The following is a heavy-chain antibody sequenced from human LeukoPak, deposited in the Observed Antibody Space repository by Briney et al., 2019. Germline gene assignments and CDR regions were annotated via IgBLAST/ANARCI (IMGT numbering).Heavy chain of an antibody. J-gene: IGHJ4*02. V-gene: IGHV3-30*02. CDR2: VYYDGRNK. CDR1: GFTFSNYG. D-gene: IGHD6-6*01. Sequence: GGSLRLSCAASGFTFSNYGMHWVRQAPGKGLEWVAFVYYDGRNKFYAASVKGRFTISRDNSRNSLYIQMNSLRTEGSAVYYCVKDQGQVYGYFDSWGQGTLVTVSS. CDR3: VKDQGQVYGYFDS.